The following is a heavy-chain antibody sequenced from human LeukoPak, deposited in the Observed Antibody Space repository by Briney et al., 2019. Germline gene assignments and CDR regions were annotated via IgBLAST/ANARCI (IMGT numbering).Heavy chain of an antibody. CDR3: ARESYGDYWYFDL. J-gene: IGHJ2*01. D-gene: IGHD4-17*01. CDR1: GGSISSYY. Sequence: SETLSLTCTVSGGSISSYYWSWIRQPPGKGLEWIGYIYYSGSTNYNPSLKSRVTISVDKSKNQFSLKLSSVTAADTAVYYCARESYGDYWYFDLWGRGTLVTVSS. CDR2: IYYSGST. V-gene: IGHV4-59*12.